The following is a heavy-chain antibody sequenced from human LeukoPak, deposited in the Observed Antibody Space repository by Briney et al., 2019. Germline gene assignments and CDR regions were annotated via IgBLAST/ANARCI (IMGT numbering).Heavy chain of an antibody. V-gene: IGHV3-23*01. Sequence: GGSLRLSCAASGFTFSSYAMSWVRQAPGKGLEWVSAFSGSGGSTYYADSVKGRFTISRDNSKNTLYLQMNSLRAEDTAVYYCAKDPKYYDFWSGYYGDYFDYWGQGTLVTVSS. D-gene: IGHD3-3*01. CDR1: GFTFSSYA. CDR3: AKDPKYYDFWSGYYGDYFDY. CDR2: FSGSGGST. J-gene: IGHJ4*02.